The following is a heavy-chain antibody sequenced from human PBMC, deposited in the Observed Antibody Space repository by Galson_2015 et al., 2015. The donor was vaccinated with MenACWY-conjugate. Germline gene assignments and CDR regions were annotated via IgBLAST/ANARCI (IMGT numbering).Heavy chain of an antibody. V-gene: IGHV3-15*07. CDR2: IKSKTDGGTT. D-gene: IGHD3-22*01. J-gene: IGHJ3*02. Sequence: SLRLSCAASGFTFSNAWMNWVRQAPGKGLEWVGRIKSKTDGGTTDYAAPVKGRFTISRDDSKNTLYLQMNSLKTEDTAVYYCTTDPYYYDRGAFDIWGQGTMVTVSS. CDR1: GFTFSNAW. CDR3: TTDPYYYDRGAFDI.